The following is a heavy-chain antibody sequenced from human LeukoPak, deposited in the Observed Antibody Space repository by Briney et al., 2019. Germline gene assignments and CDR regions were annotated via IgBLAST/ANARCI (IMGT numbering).Heavy chain of an antibody. CDR2: IYHSGTT. J-gene: IGHJ4*02. D-gene: IGHD3-10*01. Sequence: SETLSLTCTVSGGSLSSYYWSWIRQPAGKGLEWIGYIYHSGTTYYNPSLKSRVTLSLDTSKNQISLKLSSVTAADTAVYYCARGGSDYYGSGFTWDYWGQGTLVTVSS. CDR3: ARGGSDYYGSGFTWDY. V-gene: IGHV4-59*06. CDR1: GGSLSSYY.